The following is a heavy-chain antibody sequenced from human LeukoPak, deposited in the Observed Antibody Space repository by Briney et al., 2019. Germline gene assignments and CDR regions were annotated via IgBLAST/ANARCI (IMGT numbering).Heavy chain of an antibody. V-gene: IGHV4-39*01. D-gene: IGHD1-26*01. Sequence: KPSETLSLTCTVSSGSISSNTYYWAWIRQPPGKGLEWIGSIYHTGSTYYNPSLKSRVTISVDPSKNRFSLQLRSVTAADTAMYYCASPSKWEPSDLDYWGQGTLVTVSS. CDR1: SGSISSNTYY. CDR2: IYHTGST. CDR3: ASPSKWEPSDLDY. J-gene: IGHJ4*02.